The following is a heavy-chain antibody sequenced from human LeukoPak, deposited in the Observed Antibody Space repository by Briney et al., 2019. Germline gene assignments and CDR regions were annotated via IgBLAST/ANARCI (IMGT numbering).Heavy chain of an antibody. V-gene: IGHV3-13*01. D-gene: IGHD3-10*02. CDR3: AELGITMIGGV. CDR2: ITKTGDT. Sequence: PGGSLRLSCAASGFTFSTYDFHWVRQSPGQGLQWVSSITKTGDTYYPDSVKGRVTVSRDNAKNSLYLQMNSLRAEDTAVYYCAELGITMIGGVWGKGTTVTISS. J-gene: IGHJ6*04. CDR1: GFTFSTYD.